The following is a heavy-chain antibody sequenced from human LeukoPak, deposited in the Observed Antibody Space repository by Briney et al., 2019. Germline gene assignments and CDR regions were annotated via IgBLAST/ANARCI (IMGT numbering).Heavy chain of an antibody. CDR2: ISSSSSYI. Sequence: PGGSLRLSCAASGFTFSSYSMNWVRQAPGKGLEWVSSISSSSSYIYYADSVKGRFTISRDNAKNSLYLQMNSLRAEDTAVYYCARGPLRSVVVIKPFDYWGQGTLVTVSS. D-gene: IGHD3-22*01. V-gene: IGHV3-21*01. J-gene: IGHJ4*02. CDR3: ARGPLRSVVVIKPFDY. CDR1: GFTFSSYS.